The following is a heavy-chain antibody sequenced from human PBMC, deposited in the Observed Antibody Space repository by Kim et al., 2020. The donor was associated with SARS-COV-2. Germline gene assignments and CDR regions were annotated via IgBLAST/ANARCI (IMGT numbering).Heavy chain of an antibody. D-gene: IGHD2-21*01. J-gene: IGHJ4*02. CDR3: ASALCGSRH. CDR2: GNT. Sequence: GNTKYAQVYKGRVTITRDTSASTAYMELSSLRYEDTAVYYCASALCGSRHWGQGTLVTVSS. V-gene: IGHV1-3*01.